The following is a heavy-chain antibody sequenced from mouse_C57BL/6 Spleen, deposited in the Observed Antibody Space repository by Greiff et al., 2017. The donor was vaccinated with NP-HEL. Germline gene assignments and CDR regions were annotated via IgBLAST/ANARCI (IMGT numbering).Heavy chain of an antibody. J-gene: IGHJ4*01. CDR2: INPSSGYT. CDR1: GYTFTSYW. CDR3: TRSWLNARDY. Sequence: VQLQQSGAELAKPGASVKLSCKASGYTFTSYWMHWVKQRPGQGLEWIGYINPSSGYTKYNQKFKDKAPLTADKSSSTAYMQLSSLTYEDSAVYYGTRSWLNARDYWGQGTSVTVAS. D-gene: IGHD2-2*01. V-gene: IGHV1-7*01.